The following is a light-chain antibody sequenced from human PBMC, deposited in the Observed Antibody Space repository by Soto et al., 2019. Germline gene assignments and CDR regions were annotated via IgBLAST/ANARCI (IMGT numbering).Light chain of an antibody. CDR2: GTS. J-gene: IGKJ1*01. Sequence: DIHMTQSPSTLSASVGDRVTITCRASQSISIWLAWYQQKPGRAPNLLIYGTSSLESGVPSRFSGSGSGTEFAHTISSLQPDDFATYYCQHYNDFSWTFGQGTKVQVK. V-gene: IGKV1-5*03. CDR1: QSISIW. CDR3: QHYNDFSWT.